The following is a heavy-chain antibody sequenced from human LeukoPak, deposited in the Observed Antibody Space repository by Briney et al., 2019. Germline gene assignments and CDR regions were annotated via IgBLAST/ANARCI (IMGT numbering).Heavy chain of an antibody. D-gene: IGHD3-3*01. CDR3: AREAFGVVIYFDY. V-gene: IGHV3-7*03. Sequence: GGSLRLSCAASGFTFSSYWMSWVRQAPGKGLEWVANIKQDGSGKYYVDSVKGRFTISRDNAKNSLYLQMNSLRAEDTAVYYCAREAFGVVIYFDYWGQGTLVTVSS. CDR1: GFTFSSYW. CDR2: IKQDGSGK. J-gene: IGHJ4*02.